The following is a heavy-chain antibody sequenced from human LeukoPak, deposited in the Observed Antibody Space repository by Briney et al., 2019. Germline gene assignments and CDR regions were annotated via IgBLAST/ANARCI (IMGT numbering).Heavy chain of an antibody. J-gene: IGHJ5*02. Sequence: NRSQTLSLTCTLSGRSLSSGDYYWSWVRQPPGRGLEWFAYMYYSGITYYKPSLKSRVTMSADTSKSQLSLKLSSVTAADTAVYYCARPYYYDSRIDPECQGMLVMVSA. D-gene: IGHD3-22*01. CDR2: MYYSGIT. CDR1: GRSLSSGDYY. V-gene: IGHV4-30-4*01. CDR3: ARPYYYDSRIDP.